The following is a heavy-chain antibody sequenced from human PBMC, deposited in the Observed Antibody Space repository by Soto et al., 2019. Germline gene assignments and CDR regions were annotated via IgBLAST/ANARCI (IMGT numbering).Heavy chain of an antibody. CDR3: ARIMVRGVITNWFDP. CDR2: VYYSGST. J-gene: IGHJ5*02. V-gene: IGHV4-39*01. Sequence: SETLSLTCTVSGGSISSSTYYWGWIRQPPGKGLEWIGSVYYSGSTYYNPSLKSRVTISVDTSKKQFSLKLSSVTAADTAIYYCARIMVRGVITNWFDPWGQGTQVTVSS. CDR1: GGSISSSTYY. D-gene: IGHD3-10*01.